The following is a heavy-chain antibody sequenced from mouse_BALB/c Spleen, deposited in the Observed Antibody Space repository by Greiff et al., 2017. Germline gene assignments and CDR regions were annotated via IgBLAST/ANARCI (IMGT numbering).Heavy chain of an antibody. CDR3: ARDNPCDV. J-gene: IGHJ1*01. CDR1: GFTFTDYY. V-gene: IGHV7-3*02. Sequence: EVHLVESGGGLVQPGGSLRLSCATSGFTFTDYYMSWVRQPPGKALEWLGFIRNKANGYTTEYSASVKGRFTISRDNSQSILYLQMNTLRAEDSATYYCARDNPCDVWGAGTTVTVSS. CDR2: IRNKANGYTT.